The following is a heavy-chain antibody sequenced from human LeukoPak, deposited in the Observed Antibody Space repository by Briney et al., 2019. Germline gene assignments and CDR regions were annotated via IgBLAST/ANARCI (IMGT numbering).Heavy chain of an antibody. CDR3: ASRTDYYGSGSPLDY. D-gene: IGHD3-10*01. V-gene: IGHV1-69*05. Sequence: SVKVSCKASGGTFSSYAISWVRQAPGQGLEWMGRITPIFGTANYAQKFQGRVTITTDESTSTAYMELSSLRSEDTAVYYCASRTDYYGSGSPLDYWGQGTLVTVSS. CDR2: ITPIFGTA. J-gene: IGHJ4*02. CDR1: GGTFSSYA.